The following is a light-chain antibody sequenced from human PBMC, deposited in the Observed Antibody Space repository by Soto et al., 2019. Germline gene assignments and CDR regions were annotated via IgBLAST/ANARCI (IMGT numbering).Light chain of an antibody. CDR3: QQYDTSIWAYT. Sequence: EVVLTQSPVTLSLSPGERATLSCRASQSVSSSYLARYQQKPGQAPRHLIYGASSRATGIPDRFSGSGSGTDFTLTISRLEPEDFAVYYCQQYDTSIWAYTFGQGTKLEIK. CDR2: GAS. CDR1: QSVSSSY. V-gene: IGKV3-20*01. J-gene: IGKJ2*01.